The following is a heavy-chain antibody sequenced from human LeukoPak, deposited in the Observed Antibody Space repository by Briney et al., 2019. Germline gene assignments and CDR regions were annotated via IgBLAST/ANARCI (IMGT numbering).Heavy chain of an antibody. Sequence: PSETLSLTCTVSGGSISSGDYYWSWIRQPPGKGLEWIGYIYYSGSTYYNPSLKSRVTISVDTSKNQFSLKLSSVTAADTAVYYCARASYYYDSSGYPDLDYWGQGTLVTVSS. CDR1: GGSISSGDYY. J-gene: IGHJ4*02. V-gene: IGHV4-30-4*01. CDR3: ARASYYYDSSGYPDLDY. D-gene: IGHD3-22*01. CDR2: IYYSGST.